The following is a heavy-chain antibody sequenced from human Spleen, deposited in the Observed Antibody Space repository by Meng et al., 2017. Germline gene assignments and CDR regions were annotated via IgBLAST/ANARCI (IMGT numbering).Heavy chain of an antibody. Sequence: GGSLRLSCAASGFTFSSYAMSWVRQAPGKGLEWVSAISGSGGSTYYADSVKGRFTISRDNSKNTLYLQMNSLRAEDTAVYYCAKQGSSGWDYYYYGMDVWGQGTTVTVSS. D-gene: IGHD3-22*01. CDR1: GFTFSSYA. V-gene: IGHV3-23*01. CDR3: AKQGSSGWDYYYYGMDV. CDR2: ISGSGGST. J-gene: IGHJ6*02.